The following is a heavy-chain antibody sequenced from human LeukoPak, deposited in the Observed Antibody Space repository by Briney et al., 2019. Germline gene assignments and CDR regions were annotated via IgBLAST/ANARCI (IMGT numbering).Heavy chain of an antibody. CDR2: IYYSGST. CDR3: ARPRYYDFEFDP. Sequence: SQTLSLTCAVSGGSISSGDYYWSWIRQHPGKGLEWIAYIYYSGSTYYTPSLKSRITISVDTSKNQFSLTLSSVTAADTAVYYCARPRYYDFEFDPWGQGTLVTVSS. J-gene: IGHJ5*02. D-gene: IGHD3-3*01. CDR1: GGSISSGDYY. V-gene: IGHV4-31*11.